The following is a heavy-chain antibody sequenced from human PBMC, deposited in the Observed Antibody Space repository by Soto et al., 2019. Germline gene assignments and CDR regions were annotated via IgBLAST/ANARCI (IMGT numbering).Heavy chain of an antibody. CDR2: IYHAGSV. J-gene: IGHJ5*02. CDR1: GYSIASGYY. D-gene: IGHD3-16*01. Sequence: SETLSLTCAVSGYSIASGYYWAWIRQSPGKGLEWIGSIYHAGSVYYNPSLNSRVAVSLDTSKNHFSLKLTSVTAADTAVYYCAIPSGGSDDSGDWFDPWGQGTLVTVSS. CDR3: AIPSGGSDDSGDWFDP. V-gene: IGHV4-38-2*01.